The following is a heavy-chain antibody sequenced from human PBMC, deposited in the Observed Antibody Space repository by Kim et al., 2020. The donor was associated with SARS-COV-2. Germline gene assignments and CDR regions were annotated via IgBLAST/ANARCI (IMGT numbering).Heavy chain of an antibody. Sequence: GGSLRLSCAVSGMTLRGIDMSWIRQSPGKGLEWVSTIPGNGDGPDYADSVKGRFTVSGDNAMNILFLQMNSLRRDDTAIYFCAKRSASLQYSYEYWGQGILVTVSS. J-gene: IGHJ4*02. V-gene: IGHV3-23*01. CDR1: GMTLRGID. CDR2: IPGNGDGP. CDR3: AKRSASLQYSYEY. D-gene: IGHD3-3*01.